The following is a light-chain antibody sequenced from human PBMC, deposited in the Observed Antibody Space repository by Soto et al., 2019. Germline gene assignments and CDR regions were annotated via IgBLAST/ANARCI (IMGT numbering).Light chain of an antibody. Sequence: QSVLTQPPSASGTPGQRVTIFCSGSSSNIGSSTVNWYQQVPGAAPKLLIESNDQRPSGVPDRFSGSKSGTSAYLAISGLQSEDEADYYCAAWDASLSAHYAFGTGTKVTVL. J-gene: IGLJ1*01. CDR2: SND. V-gene: IGLV1-44*01. CDR3: AAWDASLSAHYA. CDR1: SSNIGSST.